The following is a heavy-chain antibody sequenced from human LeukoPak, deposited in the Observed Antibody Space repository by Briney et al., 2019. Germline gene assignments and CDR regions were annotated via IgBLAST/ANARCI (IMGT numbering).Heavy chain of an antibody. CDR3: ARDGGWGWDY. CDR2: KKEDGREK. V-gene: IGHV3-7*01. CDR1: GFTYSSHW. D-gene: IGHD6-19*01. J-gene: IGHJ4*02. Sequence: GGSLRLSCAASGFTYSSHWMSWVRQAPGKGMERVGNKKEDGREKYYAGSVKGRFTISRDNAKNSLYLQMNRQRVEDTAVYYCARDGGWGWDYWGQGTLVTVSS.